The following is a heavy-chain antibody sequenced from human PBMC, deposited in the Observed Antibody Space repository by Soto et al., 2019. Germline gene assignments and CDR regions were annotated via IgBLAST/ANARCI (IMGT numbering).Heavy chain of an antibody. CDR2: IYYSGST. D-gene: IGHD3-10*01. J-gene: IGHJ4*02. V-gene: IGHV4-59*08. CDR1: GGSISSYY. Sequence: QVQLQESGPGLVKPSETLSLTCTVSGGSISSYYWSWIRQPPGKGLEWIGYIYYSGSTNYNPSLKRRFPISVDTSKNQFSLKLSFVTAAAAAVYYFASPYGSCFDYRGKGTLATVPS. CDR3: ASPYGSCFDY.